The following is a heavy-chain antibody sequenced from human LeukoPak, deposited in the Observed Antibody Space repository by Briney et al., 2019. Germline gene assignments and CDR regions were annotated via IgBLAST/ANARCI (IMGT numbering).Heavy chain of an antibody. CDR2: IYYTGST. V-gene: IGHV4-59*11. CDR1: GASISSHH. CDR3: ARADGAVAAYYGIDV. Sequence: SETLSLTCTVSGASISSHHWTWIRQPPGKGLEWIGYIYYTGSTNYSPSLKSRVTISVDTSKNQFSLKLSSVTAADTAVYYCARADGAVAAYYGIDVWGQGTTVTMSS. D-gene: IGHD6-19*01. J-gene: IGHJ6*02.